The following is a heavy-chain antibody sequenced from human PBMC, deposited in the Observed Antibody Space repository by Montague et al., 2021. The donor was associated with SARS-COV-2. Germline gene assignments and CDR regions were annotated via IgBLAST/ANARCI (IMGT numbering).Heavy chain of an antibody. J-gene: IGHJ4*02. D-gene: IGHD5-24*01. Sequence: SETLSLTCAVYVGSFSGYYWSWIRQPPGKGLEWIGEINHSGSTNYNPSLRSRITILVDTSKNQFSLKLSSVTAADTAVYYCARIRDGYNAPPGYWGQGTLVTVSS. CDR1: VGSFSGYY. V-gene: IGHV4-34*01. CDR3: ARIRDGYNAPPGY. CDR2: INHSGST.